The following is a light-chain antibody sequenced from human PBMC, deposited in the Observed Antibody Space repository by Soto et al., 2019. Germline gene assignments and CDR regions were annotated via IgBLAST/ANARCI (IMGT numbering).Light chain of an antibody. Sequence: EIVMTQSPVTLSVSPGERVTLSCRASQSVSSNLAWYQQKPGQAPRLLIYGASSRATGIPDRFSGSGSGTDFTLTISSLQSEDFALYYCQQYNDWPLTFGQGTKVDIK. J-gene: IGKJ1*01. CDR3: QQYNDWPLT. V-gene: IGKV3D-15*01. CDR2: GAS. CDR1: QSVSSN.